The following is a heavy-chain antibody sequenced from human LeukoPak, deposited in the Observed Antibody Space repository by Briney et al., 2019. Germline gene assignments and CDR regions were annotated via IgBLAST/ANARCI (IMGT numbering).Heavy chain of an antibody. V-gene: IGHV3-23*01. D-gene: IGHD5-12*01. J-gene: IGHJ4*02. CDR2: ISGSGAST. CDR3: AKGSLYSAYLCDY. Sequence: PGGSLRLSCAASGFTFSSYTMSWVRQAPGKGLEWVSAISGSGASTYYADSVKGRFTISRDNSKNTLYLQMNSLRAEDTAVYYCAKGSLYSAYLCDYWGQGTLVTVSS. CDR1: GFTFSSYT.